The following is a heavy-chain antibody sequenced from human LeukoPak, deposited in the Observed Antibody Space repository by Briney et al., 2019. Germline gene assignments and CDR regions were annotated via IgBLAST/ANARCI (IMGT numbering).Heavy chain of an antibody. D-gene: IGHD6-19*01. J-gene: IGHJ4*02. CDR1: GFTFSSYW. CDR2: INHSGST. Sequence: KSGGSLKLSCAASGFTFSSYWMSWIRQPPGKGLEWIGEINHSGSTNYNPSLKSRVTISVDTSKNQFSLKLSSVTAADTAVYYCARGREQWLGDYWGQGTLVTVSS. V-gene: IGHV4-34*01. CDR3: ARGREQWLGDY.